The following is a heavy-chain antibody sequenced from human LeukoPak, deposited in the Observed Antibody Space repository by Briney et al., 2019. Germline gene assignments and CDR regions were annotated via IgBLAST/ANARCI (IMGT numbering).Heavy chain of an antibody. J-gene: IGHJ4*02. V-gene: IGHV3-48*02. Sequence: GGSQRLSCSASGFTFNTYDMNWVRQAPGKGLEWISYISSSSSIKYYADSVKGRFTISRDNANNSLYLQMNSLRDDDTAVYYCARAMYSASSRGRLSDYWGQGTLVTVSS. CDR3: ARAMYSASSRGRLSDY. D-gene: IGHD1-26*01. CDR2: ISSSSSIK. CDR1: GFTFNTYD.